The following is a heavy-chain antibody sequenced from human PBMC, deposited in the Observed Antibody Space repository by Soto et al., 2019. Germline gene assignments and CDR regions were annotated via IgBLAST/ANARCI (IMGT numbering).Heavy chain of an antibody. J-gene: IGHJ1*01. Sequence: QVQLVESGGGVVQSGRYLRLSCAASGLAFSSYAMHWVRQAPGKGLEWVAVISYDGSNKYYADSVKGRFTISRDNSKNTLYLQMNSLRTEDTAVYYCARDHRPDGEVEYFQHWGQGTLVTVSS. CDR3: ARDHRPDGEVEYFQH. V-gene: IGHV3-30-3*01. CDR2: ISYDGSNK. D-gene: IGHD3-10*01. CDR1: GLAFSSYA.